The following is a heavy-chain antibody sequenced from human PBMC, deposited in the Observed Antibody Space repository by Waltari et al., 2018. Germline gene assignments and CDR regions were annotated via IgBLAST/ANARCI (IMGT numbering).Heavy chain of an antibody. V-gene: IGHV4-34*01. J-gene: IGHJ4*02. CDR3: ARQFSSGWYSEY. CDR2: INHSGRT. D-gene: IGHD6-19*01. Sequence: QVQLQQWGAGLLKPSETLSLTCAVYGGSFSGYYWSWIRQSPGKGLEWIGEINHSGRTNCNPSLKSRVTISVDTSKNQFSLKVSSVTAADTAVYYCARQFSSGWYSEYWGQGTLVTVSS. CDR1: GGSFSGYY.